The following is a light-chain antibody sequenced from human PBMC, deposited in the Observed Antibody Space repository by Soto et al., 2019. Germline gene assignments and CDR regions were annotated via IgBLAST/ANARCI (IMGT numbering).Light chain of an antibody. Sequence: DIQMTQSPSSLSASVGDRVTISCRASAEISNFLAWYQRKPGNAPTLLIYGATTVQSGVPSRFSGSGSGTESTLTISSFQCVDVVTYYFQIYDTAPLTFGGGTNVDI. J-gene: IGKJ4*01. CDR3: QIYDTAPLT. CDR2: GAT. V-gene: IGKV1-27*01. CDR1: AEISNF.